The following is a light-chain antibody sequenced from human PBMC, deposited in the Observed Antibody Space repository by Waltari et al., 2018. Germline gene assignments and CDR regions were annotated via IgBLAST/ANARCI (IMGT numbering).Light chain of an antibody. V-gene: IGKV1-12*01. CDR3: QQGGSFPFT. Sequence: DIQMTQSPSSVSASVGDRVTVTCRASEDIRSRLAWYQQQPGKAPRLLIYDTSALQSGVPARFSGSGSGTDFTLPISSLQPEDSATYSCQQGGSFPFTFGPGTKVNI. CDR2: DTS. J-gene: IGKJ3*01. CDR1: EDIRSR.